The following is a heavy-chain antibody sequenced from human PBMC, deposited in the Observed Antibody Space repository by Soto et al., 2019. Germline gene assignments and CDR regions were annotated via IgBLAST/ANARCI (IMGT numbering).Heavy chain of an antibody. CDR1: GGSISSSSYY. CDR3: ARLVYDSSGYRPC. D-gene: IGHD3-22*01. Sequence: SETLSLTCTVSGGSISSSSYYWGWIRQPPGKGLEWIGSIYYSGSTYYNPSLKSRVTISVDTSKNQFSLKLSSVTAADTAVYYCARLVYDSSGYRPCWGQGTLVTVSS. CDR2: IYYSGST. J-gene: IGHJ4*02. V-gene: IGHV4-39*01.